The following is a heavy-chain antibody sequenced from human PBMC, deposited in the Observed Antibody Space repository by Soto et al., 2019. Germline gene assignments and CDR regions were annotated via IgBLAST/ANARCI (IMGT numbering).Heavy chain of an antibody. CDR3: AKDAVSYNGKWDWFDS. V-gene: IGHV3-23*01. CDR1: RFIFSDYA. J-gene: IGHJ5*01. CDR2: IGCSNTDR. Sequence: VQLLQSGGGLVQPGGSLTLSCAASRFIFSDYAMNWVRQAPGKGLEWVSSIGCSNTDRYYADSVKGRFIISRDNSKNTMYLQMNSLRDDDTAVYYCAKDAVSYNGKWDWFDSWGQGTLVTVSS. D-gene: IGHD1-26*01.